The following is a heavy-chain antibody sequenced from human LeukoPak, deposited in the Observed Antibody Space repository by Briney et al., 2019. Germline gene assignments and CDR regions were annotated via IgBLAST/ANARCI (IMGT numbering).Heavy chain of an antibody. CDR3: AREALSSSSVGNWFDP. D-gene: IGHD6-13*01. J-gene: IGHJ5*02. CDR1: GVSISSYY. CDR2: IYTSGST. Sequence: SETLSLTCTVSGVSISSYYWSWIRQPAGKGLEWIGRIYTSGSTNYNPSLKSRVTMSVDTSKNQFSLKLSSVTAADTAVYYCAREALSSSSVGNWFDPWGQGTLVTVSS. V-gene: IGHV4-4*07.